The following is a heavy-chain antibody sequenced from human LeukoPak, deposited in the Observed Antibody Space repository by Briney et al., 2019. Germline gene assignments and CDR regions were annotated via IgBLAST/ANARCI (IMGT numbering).Heavy chain of an antibody. Sequence: PGGSLRLSCAASGFTFSIYAMHWVRQAPGKGLEWVAVISYDGSNKYYADSVKGRFTISRDNSKNTLYLQMNSLRAEDTAVYYCASSPHDYGDYYNYYYGMDVWGQGTTVTVSS. V-gene: IGHV3-30-3*01. J-gene: IGHJ6*02. D-gene: IGHD4-17*01. CDR3: ASSPHDYGDYYNYYYGMDV. CDR2: ISYDGSNK. CDR1: GFTFSIYA.